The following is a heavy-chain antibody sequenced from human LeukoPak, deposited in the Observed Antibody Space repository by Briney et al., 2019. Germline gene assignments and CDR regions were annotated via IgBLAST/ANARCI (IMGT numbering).Heavy chain of an antibody. D-gene: IGHD2-2*02. V-gene: IGHV3-53*01. CDR1: GFTVSSNY. CDR3: ARDPLVYM. Sequence: GGSLRLSCAASGFTVSSNYMSWVRPAPGKGLEWVSVIYSGGSTYYADSVKGRFTISRDNAKNTVYLQMNSLRVEDTAVYYCARDPLVYMWGQGSLVTVSS. CDR2: IYSGGST. J-gene: IGHJ4*02.